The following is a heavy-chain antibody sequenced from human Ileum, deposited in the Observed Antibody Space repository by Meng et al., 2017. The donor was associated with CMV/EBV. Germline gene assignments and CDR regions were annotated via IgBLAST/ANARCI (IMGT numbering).Heavy chain of an antibody. CDR1: GYTFTTYD. J-gene: IGHJ6*02. Sequence: ASVKVSCKASGYTFTTYDVNWVRQAAGQGLEWMGWMNPNSGNTGYAQKFQGRVTMTRNTSISTAYMELTSLRSEDTAVYYCARGGDDDFWSGYYYYYGMDVWGQGTTVTVSS. CDR2: MNPNSGNT. CDR3: ARGGDDDFWSGYYYYYGMDV. D-gene: IGHD3-3*01. V-gene: IGHV1-8*01.